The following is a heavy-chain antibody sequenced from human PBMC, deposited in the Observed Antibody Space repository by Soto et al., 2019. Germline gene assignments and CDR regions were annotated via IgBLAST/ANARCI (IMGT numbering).Heavy chain of an antibody. Sequence: ASVKVSCKASGYTFTSYDINWVRQATGQGLEWMGWMNPNSGNTGYAQKFQGRVTMTRNTSISTAYMELSSLRSEDTAVYYCARGGGYYDSSGYYSLDYWGQGTLVTVSS. CDR3: ARGGGYYDSSGYYSLDY. CDR2: MNPNSGNT. D-gene: IGHD3-22*01. V-gene: IGHV1-8*01. CDR1: GYTFTSYD. J-gene: IGHJ4*02.